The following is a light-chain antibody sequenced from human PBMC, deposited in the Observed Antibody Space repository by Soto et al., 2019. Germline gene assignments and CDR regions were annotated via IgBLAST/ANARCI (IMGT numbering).Light chain of an antibody. CDR2: EVS. CDR1: SSDVGGYNY. J-gene: IGLJ2*01. V-gene: IGLV2-8*01. Sequence: QSVLTQPPSASGSPGQSVTISCTGTSSDVGGYNYVSWYQQHPGKAPKLMIYEVSKRPSGVPDRFSGSKSGNTASLTVSGIQTDDGADYDCSSYAGRTELFGGGTKVTVL. CDR3: SSYAGRTEL.